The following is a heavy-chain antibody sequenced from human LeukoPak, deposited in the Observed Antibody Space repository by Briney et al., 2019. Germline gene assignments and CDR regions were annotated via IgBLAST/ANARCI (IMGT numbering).Heavy chain of an antibody. D-gene: IGHD5-18*01. Sequence: SETLSLTCTVSGGSISSYYWTWIRQPPGKGLEWIGHIFHSGSTNYNPPLKSRVSISVGTSRNQFSLKLTSVTASDTALYYCARGNGYSYGTWGQGTLVTVSS. V-gene: IGHV4-59*13. CDR2: IFHSGST. CDR1: GGSISSYY. CDR3: ARGNGYSYGT. J-gene: IGHJ5*02.